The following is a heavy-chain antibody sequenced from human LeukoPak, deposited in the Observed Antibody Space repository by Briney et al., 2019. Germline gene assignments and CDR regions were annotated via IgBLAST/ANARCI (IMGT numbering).Heavy chain of an antibody. V-gene: IGHV3-74*01. D-gene: IGHD3-10*01. CDR3: AREIQEWVTMVRGVTARYRHDYFDY. CDR2: INSDGSST. CDR1: GFTFSSYA. Sequence: GGSLRLSCAASGFTFSSYAMHWVRQAPGKGLVWVSRINSDGSSTSYADSVKGRFTISRDNAKNTLYLQMNSLRAEDTAVYYCAREIQEWVTMVRGVTARYRHDYFDYWGQGTLVTVSS. J-gene: IGHJ4*02.